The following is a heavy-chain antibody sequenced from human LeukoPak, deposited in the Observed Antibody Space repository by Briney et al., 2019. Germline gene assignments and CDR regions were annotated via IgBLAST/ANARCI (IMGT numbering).Heavy chain of an antibody. V-gene: IGHV3-74*03. CDR1: GFTFSSYW. J-gene: IGHJ4*02. D-gene: IGHD4-23*01. Sequence: GPSLTLSCAASGFTFSSYWMHWVSHVPGKGLVWVSRINSDGSSTTYADSVKGLFTISRDNAKNTLYLQMNSLRAEDTAVYYCARVGYGGRQIDYWGEGTLVTVSS. CDR2: INSDGSST. CDR3: ARVGYGGRQIDY.